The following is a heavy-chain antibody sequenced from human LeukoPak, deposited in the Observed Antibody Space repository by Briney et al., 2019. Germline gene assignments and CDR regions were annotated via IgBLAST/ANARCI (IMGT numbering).Heavy chain of an antibody. CDR1: GFTFSSYS. CDR2: ISSSSSYI. V-gene: IGHV3-21*01. D-gene: IGHD3-10*01. CDR3: ARQDYGSGSYSYFDY. Sequence: GGSLRLSCAASGFTFSSYSMNWVRQAPGKGLEWVSSISSSSSYIYYADSVKGRFTISRDNAKNSLYLQMNSLRAEDTAVYYCARQDYGSGSYSYFDYWGQGTLVTLSS. J-gene: IGHJ4*02.